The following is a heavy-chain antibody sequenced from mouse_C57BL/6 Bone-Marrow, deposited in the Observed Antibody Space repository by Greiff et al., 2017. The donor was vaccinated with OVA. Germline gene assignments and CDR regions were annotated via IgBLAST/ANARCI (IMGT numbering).Heavy chain of an antibody. V-gene: IGHV5-6*02. CDR2: ISSGGSYT. J-gene: IGHJ2*01. Sequence: EVMLVESGGDLVKPGGSLKLSCAASGFTFSSYGMSWVRQTPDKRLEWVATISSGGSYTYYPDSVKGRFTISRDNAKNTLYLQMSSLKSEDTAMYYCARKFITTVVAEGYFDYWGQGTTLTVAA. CDR3: ARKFITTVVAEGYFDY. CDR1: GFTFSSYG. D-gene: IGHD1-1*01.